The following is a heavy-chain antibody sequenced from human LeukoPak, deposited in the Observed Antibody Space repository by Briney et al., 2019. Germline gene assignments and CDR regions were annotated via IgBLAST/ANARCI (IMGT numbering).Heavy chain of an antibody. V-gene: IGHV1-24*01. Sequence: ASVKVSCKVSGYTLTELPMHWVRQAPGKGLEWMGGFDPEDGETIYAQKFQGRVTMTEDTSTDTANMELSSLRSEDTAVYYCATGWDYSSSSVLFDFWRQGTLVTVSS. D-gene: IGHD6-6*01. CDR2: FDPEDGET. CDR1: GYTLTELP. CDR3: ATGWDYSSSSVLFDF. J-gene: IGHJ4*02.